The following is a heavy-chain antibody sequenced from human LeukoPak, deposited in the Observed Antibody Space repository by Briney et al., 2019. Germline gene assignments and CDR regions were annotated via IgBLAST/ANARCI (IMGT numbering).Heavy chain of an antibody. D-gene: IGHD2-21*02. Sequence: GESLKISCKGSGYSFTRNWIGWVRQMPGKGLEWMAIIYPGDSDTRYSPSFQGQVTISADKSISTAYLQWSSLKASDTAMYYCARLTVVTATRQYYFDYWGQGTLVSVSS. CDR1: GYSFTRNW. V-gene: IGHV5-51*01. CDR3: ARLTVVTATRQYYFDY. CDR2: IYPGDSDT. J-gene: IGHJ4*02.